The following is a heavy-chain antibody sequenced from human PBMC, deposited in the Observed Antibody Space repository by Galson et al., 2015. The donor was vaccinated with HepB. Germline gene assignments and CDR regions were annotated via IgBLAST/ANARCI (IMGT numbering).Heavy chain of an antibody. J-gene: IGHJ4*02. Sequence: SLRLSCAASGFTFSSFAISWVRQGPGKGLEWVAVICANDGSTYYADSVKGRFTISRDNSKNTLFLQMNSLRAEDTAAYYCAKGLSGSCYSAVDFRGQGTLVTVSS. V-gene: IGHV3-23*01. CDR1: GFTFSSFA. CDR2: ICANDGST. D-gene: IGHD2-15*01. CDR3: AKGLSGSCYSAVDF.